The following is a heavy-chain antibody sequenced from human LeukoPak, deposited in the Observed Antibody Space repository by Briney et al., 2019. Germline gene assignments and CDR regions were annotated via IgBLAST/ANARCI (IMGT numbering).Heavy chain of an antibody. CDR3: ASYISAAGDY. D-gene: IGHD6-25*01. Sequence: GASVKVSCKAYGYTFTSYGITWVRQAPGQGLEWMGWISAYNGNTIYAQKFQDRVTLTTDTSTSSAYMELRSLKSDDTAVYYCASYISAAGDYWGQGTLVTVSS. J-gene: IGHJ4*02. V-gene: IGHV1-18*01. CDR2: ISAYNGNT. CDR1: GYTFTSYG.